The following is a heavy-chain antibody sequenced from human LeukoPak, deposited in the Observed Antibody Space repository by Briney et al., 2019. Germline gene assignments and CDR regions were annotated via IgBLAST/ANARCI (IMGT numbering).Heavy chain of an antibody. Sequence: PGGSLRLSCEASGFTFSGYAVSWVRQAPGKGLEWVSGFGTDGNTHYAESVRGRFDISRDDAKDSLFLQMNSLRAEDTAVYYCARGHYGLDVWGQGTTVTVSS. CDR2: FGTDGNT. V-gene: IGHV3-23*01. J-gene: IGHJ6*02. CDR1: GFTFSGYA. CDR3: ARGHYGLDV.